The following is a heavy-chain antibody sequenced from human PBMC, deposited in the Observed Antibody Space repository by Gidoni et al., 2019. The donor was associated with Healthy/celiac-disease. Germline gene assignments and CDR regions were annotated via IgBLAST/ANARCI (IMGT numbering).Heavy chain of an antibody. CDR1: GFTFSSSS. D-gene: IGHD5-12*01. V-gene: IGHV3-21*01. CDR2: ISSSSSYI. Sequence: EVQLVESGGGLVKPGGSLRLSCAASGFTFSSSSMNWVRQAPGKGLEWVSSISSSSSYIYYADSVKGRFTISRDNAKNSLYLQMNSLRAEDTAVYYCARVGPDSGYALRWGMDVWGQGTTVTVSS. CDR3: ARVGPDSGYALRWGMDV. J-gene: IGHJ6*02.